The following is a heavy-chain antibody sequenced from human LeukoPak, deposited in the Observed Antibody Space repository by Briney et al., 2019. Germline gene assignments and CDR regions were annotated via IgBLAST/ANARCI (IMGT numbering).Heavy chain of an antibody. CDR3: VKVSGLYSSSWPTDI. CDR2: ISGSGSST. J-gene: IGHJ4*02. V-gene: IGHV3-23*01. D-gene: IGHD6-13*01. CDR1: GFTFSSYA. Sequence: GGSLRLSCAASGFTFSSYARSWVRQAPGRGREWVSTISGSGSSTYYADSVKGRFTISRDKPMNTLFLQMSSRRAEDTAVYYCVKVSGLYSSSWPTDIWGQGTLVTVSS.